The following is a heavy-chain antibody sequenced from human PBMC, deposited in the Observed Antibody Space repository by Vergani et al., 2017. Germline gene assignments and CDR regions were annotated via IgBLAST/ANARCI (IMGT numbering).Heavy chain of an antibody. CDR3: ARFSSSWCVDY. V-gene: IGHV4-38-2*02. D-gene: IGHD6-13*01. CDR2: IYHSGST. Sequence: QVQLQESGPGLVKPSETLSLTCTVSGYSISSGYYWGWIRQPPGKGLEWIGSIYHSGSTYYNPSLKSRVTISVDTSKNQFSLKLSSVTAADTVVYYCARFSSSWCVDYWGQGTLVTVSS. CDR1: GYSISSGYY. J-gene: IGHJ4*02.